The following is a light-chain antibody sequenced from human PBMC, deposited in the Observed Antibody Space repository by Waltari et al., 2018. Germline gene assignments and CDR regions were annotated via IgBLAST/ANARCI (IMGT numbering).Light chain of an antibody. Sequence: QTVVTQEPSLTVSPGGTVTLTCASSTGAVTSGYYPNWFQQKPGQAPRALIYATSNKHPWTPARFSGCLLGDKAALTLSGVQPEYEADYYCLLYYDNAQLGVFGGGTKLTVL. V-gene: IGLV7-43*01. CDR1: TGAVTSGYY. J-gene: IGLJ3*02. CDR3: LLYYDNAQLGV. CDR2: ATS.